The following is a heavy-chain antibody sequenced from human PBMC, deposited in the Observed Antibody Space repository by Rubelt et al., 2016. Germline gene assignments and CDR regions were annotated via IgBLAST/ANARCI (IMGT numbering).Heavy chain of an antibody. J-gene: IGHJ4*02. V-gene: IGHV1-18*04. D-gene: IGHD4-23*01. CDR2: INAYNGNT. Sequence: QVQLVQSGAEVKKPGASVKVSCKASGYTFTGYYMHWVRQAPGPGLEWMGWINAYNGNTNYARKLHGRVTMTTDTSTSTAYMELRSLRSDDTAVYYCARELGGNSVLYYFDSWGQGTVVTVTS. CDR3: ARELGGNSVLYYFDS. CDR1: GYTFTGYY.